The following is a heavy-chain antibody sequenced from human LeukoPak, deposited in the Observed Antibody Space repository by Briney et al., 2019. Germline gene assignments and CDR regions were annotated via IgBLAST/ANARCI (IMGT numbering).Heavy chain of an antibody. J-gene: IGHJ4*02. Sequence: ASVKVSCKASGYTFTSYYMHWVRQPPAQGLEWMGIINPSGGSTSYAQKFQGRVTMTRDTSTSPVYMELSSLRSEDTAVYYCARARGYSYGYVPGLDYWGQGTLVTVSS. CDR1: GYTFTSYY. CDR3: ARARGYSYGYVPGLDY. D-gene: IGHD5-18*01. CDR2: INPSGGST. V-gene: IGHV1-46*01.